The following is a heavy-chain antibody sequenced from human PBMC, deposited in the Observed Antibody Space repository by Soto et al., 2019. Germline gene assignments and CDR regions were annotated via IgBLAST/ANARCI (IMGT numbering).Heavy chain of an antibody. J-gene: IGHJ5*02. CDR3: ARRTLSEGFDP. CDR1: GGSISSYY. V-gene: IGHV4-59*08. CDR2: IYYSGST. Sequence: QVQLQESGPGLVKPSETLSLTCTVSGGSISSYYWSWIRQPPGKGLEWIGYIYYSGSTNYNPSLKRRVTICVDTPKHQFSLKLGSVTAADTAVYYCARRTLSEGFDPWGQGTLVTVSS. D-gene: IGHD2-2*01.